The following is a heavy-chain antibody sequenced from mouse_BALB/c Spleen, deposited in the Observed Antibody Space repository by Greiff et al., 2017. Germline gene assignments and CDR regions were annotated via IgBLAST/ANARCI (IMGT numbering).Heavy chain of an antibody. D-gene: IGHD2-4*01. V-gene: IGHV14-3*02. J-gene: IGHJ3*01. CDR2: IDPANGNT. CDR1: GFNIKDTY. CDR3: AITTMSTTFPPWFAY. Sequence: VQLQQSGAELVKPGASVKLSCTASGFNIKDTYMNWVKQRPEQGLEWIGRIDPANGNTKYEPKFQGKATITADKSSNTAYLQLSSLTSEDTAVYYCAITTMSTTFPPWFAYWGQGTLVTVSA.